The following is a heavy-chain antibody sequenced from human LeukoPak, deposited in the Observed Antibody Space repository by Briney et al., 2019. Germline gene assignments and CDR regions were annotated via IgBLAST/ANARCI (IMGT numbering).Heavy chain of an antibody. Sequence: GASVKVSCKASGYTFTSYDINWVRQATGQGLEWMGWMNPNSGNTGYAQKFQGRVTMTTNTSISTAYMELSSLRSEDTAVYYCAREGTIAVAGANFDYWGQGTLVTVSS. D-gene: IGHD6-19*01. J-gene: IGHJ4*02. CDR2: MNPNSGNT. V-gene: IGHV1-8*01. CDR1: GYTFTSYD. CDR3: AREGTIAVAGANFDY.